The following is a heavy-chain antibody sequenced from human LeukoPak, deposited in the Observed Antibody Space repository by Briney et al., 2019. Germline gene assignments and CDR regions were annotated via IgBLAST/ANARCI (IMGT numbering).Heavy chain of an antibody. Sequence: PGGSLRLPCAASGFTFSSYAMSWVRQAPGKGLEWVSAISGSGGSTYYADSVKGRFTISRDNSKNTLYLQMNSLRAEDTAVYYCAKKGYCSSTSCSTYYYYGLDVWGQGTTVTVSS. D-gene: IGHD2-2*01. J-gene: IGHJ6*02. V-gene: IGHV3-23*01. CDR3: AKKGYCSSTSCSTYYYYGLDV. CDR2: ISGSGGST. CDR1: GFTFSSYA.